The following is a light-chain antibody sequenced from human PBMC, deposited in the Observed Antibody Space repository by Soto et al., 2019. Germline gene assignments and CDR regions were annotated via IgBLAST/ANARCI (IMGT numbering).Light chain of an antibody. Sequence: EIVLTQSPGTLSLSPGERATLSCRANQSLTSRYLAWYQQKPGQAPRLLIYGASNRATGLPDRVSGSGSGTDFTLTISRLEPEDFGVYYCQQYAGSPFTFGPGTKVEIK. J-gene: IGKJ3*01. CDR3: QQYAGSPFT. CDR2: GAS. V-gene: IGKV3-20*01. CDR1: QSLTSRY.